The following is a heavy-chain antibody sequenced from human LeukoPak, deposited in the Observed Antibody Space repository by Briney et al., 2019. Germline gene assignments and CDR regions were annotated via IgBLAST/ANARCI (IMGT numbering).Heavy chain of an antibody. J-gene: IGHJ4*02. D-gene: IGHD5-18*01. CDR2: IYSGGST. Sequence: GGSLRLSCAASGFTVSSNYMSWVRQAPGKGLEWVSVIYSGGSTYYADSVKGRFTISRDDSKNTLYLQMNSLRAEDTAVYYCARVRSYGTFDYWGQGTLVTVSS. V-gene: IGHV3-53*01. CDR1: GFTVSSNY. CDR3: ARVRSYGTFDY.